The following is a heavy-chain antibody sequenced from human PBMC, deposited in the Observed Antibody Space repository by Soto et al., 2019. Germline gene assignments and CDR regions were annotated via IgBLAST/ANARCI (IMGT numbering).Heavy chain of an antibody. Sequence: GASVKVPCKASGGTFSTYAISWVRQAPGQGLEWMGGIIPIFGTPHYAQKFQGRVTITADASTSTAYMELSSLRSEDSAVYYCAVDPWIQLWKFDYWGQGTLVTVS. J-gene: IGHJ4*02. D-gene: IGHD5-18*01. CDR2: IIPIFGTP. CDR1: GGTFSTYA. CDR3: AVDPWIQLWKFDY. V-gene: IGHV1-69*13.